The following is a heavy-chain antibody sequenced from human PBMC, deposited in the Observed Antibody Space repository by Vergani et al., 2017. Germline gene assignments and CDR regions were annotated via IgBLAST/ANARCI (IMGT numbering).Heavy chain of an antibody. D-gene: IGHD1-26*01. Sequence: QVQLVQSGAEVKKPGASVKVSCKASGYTFTGYYMHWVRQAPGQGLEWMGWINPNSGGPNYAQKFQGRVTMTRDTSISTAYMELSRLRSDDTAVYYCAREGGIVEAPEDYYMDVWGKGTTVTVSS. CDR1: GYTFTGYY. CDR3: AREGGIVEAPEDYYMDV. V-gene: IGHV1-2*02. CDR2: INPNSGGP. J-gene: IGHJ6*03.